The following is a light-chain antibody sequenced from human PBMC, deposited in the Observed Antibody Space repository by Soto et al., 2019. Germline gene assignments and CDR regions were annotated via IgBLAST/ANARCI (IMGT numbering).Light chain of an antibody. CDR1: QGISSY. Sequence: AIRMTQSPSSFSASTGDRVTITCRASQGISSYLAWYQQKPGKAPKLLIYAASTLQGGVPSRFSGSGSGTDFTLTSSCRQTEDAATYYCQQYYSHPSFGPGTKVDIK. CDR3: QQYYSHPS. CDR2: AAS. V-gene: IGKV1-8*01. J-gene: IGKJ3*01.